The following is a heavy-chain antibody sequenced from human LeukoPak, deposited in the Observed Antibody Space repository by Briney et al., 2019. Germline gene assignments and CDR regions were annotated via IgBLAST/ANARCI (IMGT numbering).Heavy chain of an antibody. J-gene: IGHJ4*02. D-gene: IGHD6-13*01. CDR1: GFTFSSYG. CDR3: AKDWIAAAGTGFDY. V-gene: IGHV3-30*02. Sequence: GGSLRLSCAASGFTFSSYGMHWVRQAPGKGLEWVSFIRFDGSNKYYADSVKGRFTISRDNSKNTLYLQMNSLRAEDTAVYYCAKDWIAAAGTGFDYWGQGTLVTVSS. CDR2: IRFDGSNK.